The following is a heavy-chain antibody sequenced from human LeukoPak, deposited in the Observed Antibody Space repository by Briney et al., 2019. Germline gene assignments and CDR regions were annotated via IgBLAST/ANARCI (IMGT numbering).Heavy chain of an antibody. V-gene: IGHV7-4-1*02. J-gene: IGHJ5*02. CDR2: INTNTGNP. CDR3: ARMGESYCSSTSCPYNWFDP. CDR1: GYTFTSYA. Sequence: ASVKVSCKASGYTFTSYAMNWVRQAPGHGLEWMGWINTNTGNPTYAQGFTGRFVFSLDTSVSTAYLQISSLKAEDTAVYYCARMGESYCSSTSCPYNWFDPWGQGTLVTVSS. D-gene: IGHD2-2*01.